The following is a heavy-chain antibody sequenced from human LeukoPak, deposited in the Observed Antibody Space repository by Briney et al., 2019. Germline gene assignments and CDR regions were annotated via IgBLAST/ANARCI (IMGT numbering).Heavy chain of an antibody. Sequence: ESGPALVKPTQTLTLTCDFSGFSLSTSGMCVNWIRQPPGKALEWLARIDWDDAKYYSTSLKTRLTISKDTSKNQVVLTMTNMDPVDTATYYCTRIVDYGSGNRLGPDVWGQGTTVTVSS. CDR2: IDWDDAK. CDR1: GFSLSTSGMC. CDR3: TRIVDYGSGNRLGPDV. D-gene: IGHD3-10*01. J-gene: IGHJ6*02. V-gene: IGHV2-70*11.